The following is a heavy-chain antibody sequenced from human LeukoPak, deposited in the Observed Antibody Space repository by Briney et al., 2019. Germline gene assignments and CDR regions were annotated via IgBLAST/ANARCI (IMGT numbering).Heavy chain of an antibody. CDR2: INPNSGGT. J-gene: IGHJ4*02. V-gene: IGHV1-2*02. CDR1: GYTFTGYY. Sequence: EASVKVSCKASGYTFTGYYMHWVRQAPGQGLEWMGWINPNSGGTNYAQKFQGRVTMTRDTSISTAYMELSRLRSDDTAVYYCARDDRVGWFGESPNFDYWGQGTLVTVSS. CDR3: ARDDRVGWFGESPNFDY. D-gene: IGHD3-10*01.